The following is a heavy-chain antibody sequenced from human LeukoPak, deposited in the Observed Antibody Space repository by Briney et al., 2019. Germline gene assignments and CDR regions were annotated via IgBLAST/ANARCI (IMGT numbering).Heavy chain of an antibody. Sequence: ASVKVSCKASGYTFTDYYMHWVRQAPGQGLEWMGWINPNSGDTNHPQNFQGRVTLTRDTSISSAYMELSSLRSDDSAVYYCAGEYCSGGSCRQGFDYWGQGTLVTVSS. D-gene: IGHD2-15*01. J-gene: IGHJ4*02. CDR3: AGEYCSGGSCRQGFDY. CDR2: INPNSGDT. CDR1: GYTFTDYY. V-gene: IGHV1-2*02.